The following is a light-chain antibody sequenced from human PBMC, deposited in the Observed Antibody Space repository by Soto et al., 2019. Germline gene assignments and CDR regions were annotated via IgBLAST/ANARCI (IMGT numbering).Light chain of an antibody. CDR1: RGISSY. Sequence: DIQMTQSPSSLSASVGDRVTITCRASRGISSYLAWYQQKPGKAPKLLIYAASTLHTGVPSRFSGSGSGTDFTLTISCLQSEDFATYYCQQYYSYPITFGQGTRLEIK. J-gene: IGKJ5*01. CDR3: QQYYSYPIT. V-gene: IGKV1-9*01. CDR2: AAS.